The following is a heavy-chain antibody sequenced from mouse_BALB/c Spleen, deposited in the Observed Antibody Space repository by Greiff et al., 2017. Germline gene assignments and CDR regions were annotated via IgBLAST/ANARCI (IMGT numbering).Heavy chain of an antibody. CDR1: GFAFSSYD. V-gene: IGHV5-12-1*01. CDR2: ISSGGGST. J-gene: IGHJ4*01. CDR3: ARGGAMDY. Sequence: EVKLVESGGGLVKPGGSLKLSCAASGFAFSSYDMSWVRQTPEKRLEWVAYISSGGGSTYYPDTVKGRFTISRDNAKNTLYLQMSSLKSEDTAMYYCARGGAMDYWGQGTSVTVSS.